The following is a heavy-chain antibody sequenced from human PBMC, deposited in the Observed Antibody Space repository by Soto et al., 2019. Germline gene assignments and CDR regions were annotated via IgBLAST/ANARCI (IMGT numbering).Heavy chain of an antibody. CDR1: GGTFSSYA. V-gene: IGHV1-69*06. D-gene: IGHD6-19*01. J-gene: IGHJ5*02. CDR3: ASYEAVAGEYNWFDP. CDR2: IIPIFGTA. Sequence: QVQLVQSGAEVKKPGSSVKVSCKASGGTFSSYAISWVRQAPGQGLEWMGWIIPIFGTAKYAQKFQGRVTITADKSTSTAYMELSSLRAEDTAVYYCASYEAVAGEYNWFDPWGQGTLVTVSS.